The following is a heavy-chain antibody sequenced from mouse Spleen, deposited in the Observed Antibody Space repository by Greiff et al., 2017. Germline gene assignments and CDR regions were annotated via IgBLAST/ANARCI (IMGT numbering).Heavy chain of an antibody. Sequence: EVHLVESEGGLVQPGSSMKLSCTASGFTFSDYYMAWVRQVPEKGLEWVANINYDGSSTYYLDSLKSRFIISRDNAKNILYLQMSSLKSEDTATYYCARRDSSGPYYFDYWGQGTTLTVSS. CDR3: ARRDSSGPYYFDY. CDR2: INYDGSST. V-gene: IGHV5-16*02. D-gene: IGHD3-2*01. J-gene: IGHJ2*01. CDR1: GFTFSDYY.